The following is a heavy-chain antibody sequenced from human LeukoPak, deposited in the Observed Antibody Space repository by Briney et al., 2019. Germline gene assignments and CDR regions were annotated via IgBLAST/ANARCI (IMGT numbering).Heavy chain of an antibody. Sequence: PGGSLRLSCAASGFTFSSYWVSWVRQAPGKGLEWVANIKQDGSEKYYVDSVKGRFTISRDNAKNSLYLQMNSLRAEDTAVYYCARGVAAHLDYWGQGTLVTVSS. J-gene: IGHJ4*02. V-gene: IGHV3-7*05. CDR3: ARGVAAHLDY. D-gene: IGHD6-6*01. CDR2: IKQDGSEK. CDR1: GFTFSSYW.